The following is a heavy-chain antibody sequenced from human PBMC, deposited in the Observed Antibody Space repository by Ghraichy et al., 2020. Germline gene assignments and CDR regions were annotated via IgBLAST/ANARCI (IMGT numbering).Heavy chain of an antibody. J-gene: IGHJ4*02. D-gene: IGHD3-3*01. CDR2: IRTKANSYAT. V-gene: IGHV3-73*01. CDR1: GLTFSGSA. CDR3: TSSSILGVAWGLDY. Sequence: GGSLRLSCAASGLTFSGSAMHWVRQASGKGLESVGRIRTKANSYATAYAASVNGRFTISRDDSKNTAYLQMNSLKTEDTAVYYCTSSSILGVAWGLDYWGQGTLVTVSS.